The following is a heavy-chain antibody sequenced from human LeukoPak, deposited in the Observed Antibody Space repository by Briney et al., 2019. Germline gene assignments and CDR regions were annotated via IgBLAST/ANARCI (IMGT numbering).Heavy chain of an antibody. CDR2: ISYDGTTK. CDR3: ARAGSYYSFDY. V-gene: IGHV3-30*03. D-gene: IGHD1-26*01. CDR1: GFSFSTYA. J-gene: IGHJ4*02. Sequence: GGSLRLSCAASGFSFSTYAMHWVRQAPGKGLEWVADISYDGTTKYYADSVKGRFSISRDNSKNTLDLQMNSLRAEGTAVYYCARAGSYYSFDYWGQGTLVTVSS.